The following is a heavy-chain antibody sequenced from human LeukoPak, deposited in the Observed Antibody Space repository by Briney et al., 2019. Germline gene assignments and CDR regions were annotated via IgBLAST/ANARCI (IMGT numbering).Heavy chain of an antibody. J-gene: IGHJ6*02. CDR1: GYTFTSYG. CDR3: ARDRGLRYFDWPLGGYYYYGMDV. Sequence: ASVKVSCKASGYTFTSYGISWVRQAPGQGLEWMGWISAYNGNTNYAQKLQGRVTMTTDTSTSTAYMELRSLRSDDTAVYYCARDRGLRYFDWPLGGYYYYGMDVWGQGTTVTVSS. CDR2: ISAYNGNT. D-gene: IGHD3-9*01. V-gene: IGHV1-18*01.